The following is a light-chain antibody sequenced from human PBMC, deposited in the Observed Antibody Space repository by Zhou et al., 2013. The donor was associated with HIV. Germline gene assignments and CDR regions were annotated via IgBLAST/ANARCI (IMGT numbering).Light chain of an antibody. CDR2: DAS. Sequence: EIVMTQSPATLSVSPGDTATLSCRASQSVSSSLAWYQQKPGQAPRLLIYDASNRATGIPARFSGSGSGTEFTLTISRLEPEDFAVYSCQQYASSPRTFGQGTKVEIK. V-gene: IGKV3D-15*01. CDR1: QSVSSS. CDR3: QQYASSPRT. J-gene: IGKJ1*01.